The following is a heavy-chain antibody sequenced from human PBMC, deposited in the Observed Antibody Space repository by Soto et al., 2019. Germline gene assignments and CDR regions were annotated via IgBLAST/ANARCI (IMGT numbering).Heavy chain of an antibody. CDR1: GGTFSSYT. J-gene: IGHJ5*02. Sequence: SVKVSCKASGGTFSSYTISWVRQAPGQGLEWMGRIIPILGIANYAQKFQGRVTITADKSTSTAYMELSSLRSEDTAVYYCARVGASSSSSNWFDPPGQGTRVTVSS. CDR3: ARVGASSSSSNWFDP. D-gene: IGHD6-6*01. V-gene: IGHV1-69*02. CDR2: IIPILGIA.